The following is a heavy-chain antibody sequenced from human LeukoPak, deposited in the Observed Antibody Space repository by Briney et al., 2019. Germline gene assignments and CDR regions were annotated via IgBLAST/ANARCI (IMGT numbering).Heavy chain of an antibody. Sequence: PGGSLRLSCAASGFTFSSYSMNWVRQAPGKGLEWVSSISSSSSYIYYADSVKGRFTISRDNAKNSLYLQMNSLRAEDTAVYYCARVRIASSEDAFDIWGQGTMVTVSS. D-gene: IGHD6-13*01. CDR3: ARVRIASSEDAFDI. J-gene: IGHJ3*02. CDR2: ISSSSSYI. V-gene: IGHV3-21*01. CDR1: GFTFSSYS.